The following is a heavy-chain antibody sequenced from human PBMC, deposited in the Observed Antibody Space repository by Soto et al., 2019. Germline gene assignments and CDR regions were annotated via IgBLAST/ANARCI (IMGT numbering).Heavy chain of an antibody. CDR1: GYIFTSYY. CDR3: VRGIGYIDS. J-gene: IGHJ4*02. Sequence: ASVKVSCKASGYIFTSYYIHWVRQAPGQGLEWMGWINPFDGSRMFAQSFQGRVTINPDTSKNQFSLQLKSVTPEDTAVYYCVRGIGYIDSWGQGTLVTVSS. CDR2: INPFDGSR. V-gene: IGHV1-46*01. D-gene: IGHD3-3*01.